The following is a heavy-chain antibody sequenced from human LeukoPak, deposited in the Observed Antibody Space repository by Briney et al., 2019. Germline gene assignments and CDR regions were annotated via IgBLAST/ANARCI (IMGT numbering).Heavy chain of an antibody. J-gene: IGHJ4*02. CDR1: GNIFSSYE. V-gene: IGHV1-8*01. D-gene: IGHD3-10*01. CDR3: ARGNYFGSGSFDN. Sequence: ASVKVSCKASGNIFSSYEMNWVGQATGRGLEWLGWINPYSGNTSYAQKFQGRVTMTRNTSTSTAYMELSSLRSEDTAVYYCARGNYFGSGSFDNWGQGTLVTVSS. CDR2: INPYSGNT.